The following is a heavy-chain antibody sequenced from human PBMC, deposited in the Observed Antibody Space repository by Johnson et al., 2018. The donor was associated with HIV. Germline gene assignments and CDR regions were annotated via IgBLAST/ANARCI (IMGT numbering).Heavy chain of an antibody. CDR1: GFSFSTSY. CDR2: INEDGTGK. Sequence: VQLVESGGGVVRPGGSLRLSCAASGFSFSTSYMTWVRQAPGKGLEWVATINEDGTGKNHVDSVKGRFSISRDNTKNSLYLQMDSLRVDDTAVYYCARDPDWSAFDIWGQGTMVTVSS. J-gene: IGHJ3*02. D-gene: IGHD3-9*01. V-gene: IGHV3-7*05. CDR3: ARDPDWSAFDI.